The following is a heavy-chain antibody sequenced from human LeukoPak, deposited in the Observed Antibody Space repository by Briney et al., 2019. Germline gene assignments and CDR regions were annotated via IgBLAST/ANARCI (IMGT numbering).Heavy chain of an antibody. J-gene: IGHJ5*02. CDR1: GFTFSSYA. D-gene: IGHD3-16*02. CDR3: AREGSRLGELSYNWFDP. Sequence: PGASLRLSCAASGFTFSSYAMSWVRQAPGKGLEWVSAISGSGGSTYYADSVKGRFTISRDNAKNSLYLQMNSLRAEDTAVYYCAREGSRLGELSYNWFDPWGQGTLVTVSS. V-gene: IGHV3-23*01. CDR2: ISGSGGST.